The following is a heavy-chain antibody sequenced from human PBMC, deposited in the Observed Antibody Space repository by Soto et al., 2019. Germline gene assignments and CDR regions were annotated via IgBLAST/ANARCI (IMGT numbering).Heavy chain of an antibody. V-gene: IGHV1-18*01. CDR3: ARNRVVVPGGFDP. CDR2: ISAYNGNT. Sequence: QVQLVQSGAEVKKPGASVKVSCNASGYTFGSYGMTWVRQAPGQGLEWMGWISAYNGNTESAQKFQGRVTLTKDTSTDTAYMELRSLRSDDTAVYYCARNRVVVPGGFDPWGKGTLVTVSS. CDR1: GYTFGSYG. D-gene: IGHD3-3*01. J-gene: IGHJ5*02.